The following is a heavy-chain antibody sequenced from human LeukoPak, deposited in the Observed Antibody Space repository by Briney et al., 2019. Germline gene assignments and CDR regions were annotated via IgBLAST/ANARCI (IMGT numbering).Heavy chain of an antibody. J-gene: IGHJ4*02. CDR1: GGPFSGYF. Sequence: PSETLSLTCAVSGGPFSGYFWSWIRQSSGKGLEWIGEIHNSGTTNYNPSLNSRVTISEDTSKNQFYLNLSSVTATDTAVYYCARRYYYNLGSFPFDFWGQGTLVTVSS. D-gene: IGHD3-10*01. CDR2: IHNSGTT. CDR3: ARRYYYNLGSFPFDF. V-gene: IGHV4-34*01.